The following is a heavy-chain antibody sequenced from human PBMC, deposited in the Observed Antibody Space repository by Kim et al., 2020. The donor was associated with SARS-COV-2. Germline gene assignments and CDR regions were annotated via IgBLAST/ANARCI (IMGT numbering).Heavy chain of an antibody. Sequence: SETLSLTCTVSGGSISSYYWSWIRQPPGKGLEWIGYIYYSGSTNYNPSLKSRVTISVDTSKNQFFLKLSSVTAADTAVYYCATTQRSIPPDYYYYGMDVWGQGTTVTVSS. CDR1: GGSISSYY. CDR2: IYYSGST. J-gene: IGHJ6*02. D-gene: IGHD2-21*01. V-gene: IGHV4-59*01. CDR3: ATTQRSIPPDYYYYGMDV.